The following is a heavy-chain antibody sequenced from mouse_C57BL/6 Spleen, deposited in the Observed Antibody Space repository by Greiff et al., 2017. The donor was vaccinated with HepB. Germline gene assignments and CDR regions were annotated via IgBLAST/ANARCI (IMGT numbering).Heavy chain of an antibody. CDR3: TTVGKETWFAY. D-gene: IGHD2-1*01. V-gene: IGHV14-4*01. J-gene: IGHJ3*01. CDR1: GFNIKDDY. CDR2: IDPENGDT. Sequence: EVKLVESGAELVRPGASVKLSCTASGFNIKDDYMHWVKQRPEQGLEWIGWIDPENGDTEYASKFQGKATITADTSSNTAYLQLSSLTSEDTAVYYCTTVGKETWFAYWGQGTLVTVSA.